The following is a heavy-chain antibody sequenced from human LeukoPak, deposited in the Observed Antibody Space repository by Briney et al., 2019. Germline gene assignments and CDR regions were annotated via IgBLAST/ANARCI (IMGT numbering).Heavy chain of an antibody. CDR2: INPNSGGT. D-gene: IGHD3-22*01. V-gene: IGHV1-2*02. Sequence: ASVKASCKASGYTFTGYYMHWVRQAPGQGLEWMGWINPNSGGTNYAQKFQGRVTMTRDTSISTAYMELSRLRSDDTAVYYCARAMSPYYYDSSGYYYEDYWGQGTLVTVSS. CDR1: GYTFTGYY. CDR3: ARAMSPYYYDSSGYYYEDY. J-gene: IGHJ4*02.